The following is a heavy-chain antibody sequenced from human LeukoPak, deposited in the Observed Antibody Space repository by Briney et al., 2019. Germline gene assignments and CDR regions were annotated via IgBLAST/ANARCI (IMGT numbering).Heavy chain of an antibody. V-gene: IGHV3-30-3*01. D-gene: IGHD6-13*01. CDR3: AKDLWAAAGTVNWFDP. CDR2: ISYDGTNK. CDR1: GFTFNTHA. J-gene: IGHJ5*02. Sequence: PGRSLRLSCAASGFTFNTHAMHWVRQAPGKGLEWVAVISYDGTNKFYADSVKGRFTISRDNSKNTLYLQMNSLRAEDTAVYYCAKDLWAAAGTVNWFDPWGQGTLVTVSS.